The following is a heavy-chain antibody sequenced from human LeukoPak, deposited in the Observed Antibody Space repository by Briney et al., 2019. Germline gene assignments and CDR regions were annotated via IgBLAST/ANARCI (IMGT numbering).Heavy chain of an antibody. V-gene: IGHV5-51*01. CDR2: IYPSDSDT. J-gene: IGHJ6*02. D-gene: IGHD2-21*01. Sequence: GESLKISCKGSAYSFTTYWIGWVRQMPGKGLEWMGIIYPSDSDTRYSPSFQGQVTISADKSINTAYLQWSSLKASDTAVYYCARHSQGPSYYCGMDVWGQGTTVTVSS. CDR3: ARHSQGPSYYCGMDV. CDR1: AYSFTTYW.